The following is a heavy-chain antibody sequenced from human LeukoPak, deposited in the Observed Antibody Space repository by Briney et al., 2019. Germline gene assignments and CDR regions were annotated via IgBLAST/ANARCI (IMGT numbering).Heavy chain of an antibody. CDR3: TTDYYDHIDY. D-gene: IGHD3-22*01. CDR1: GVTFTDAW. J-gene: IGHJ4*02. V-gene: IGHV3-15*01. CDR2: IKSKTDGGTT. Sequence: GGSLRLSCAASGVTFTDAWMTSVRQAPGKGLEWVGRIKSKTDGGTTDYAPPVKGRFTISRDDSKNTLYLQMNSLKTEDTAVYYCTTDYYDHIDYWGQGTLVTVSS.